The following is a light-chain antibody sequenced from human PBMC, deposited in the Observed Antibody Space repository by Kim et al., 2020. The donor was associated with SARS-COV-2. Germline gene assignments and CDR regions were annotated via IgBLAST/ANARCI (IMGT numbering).Light chain of an antibody. J-gene: IGLJ2*01. V-gene: IGLV3-21*04. CDR2: YDS. Sequence: APGKTARINCGGNNIGSKSVQWYQQKPGQAPVLVIYYDSDRPSGIPERFSGSNSGNTATLTISRVEAGDEADYYCQVWDSSSDHPVFGGGTQLTVL. CDR3: QVWDSSSDHPV. CDR1: NIGSKS.